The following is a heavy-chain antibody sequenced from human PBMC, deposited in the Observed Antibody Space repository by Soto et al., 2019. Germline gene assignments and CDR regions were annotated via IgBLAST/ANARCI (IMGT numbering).Heavy chain of an antibody. CDR3: PRENIENXXXXNDAFDI. Sequence: ASVKVSCKVSGYTFSAYYTDWVRQAPGQGLEWMGWMNPKSGGTYFAXKXQGRVTLTRDTSISTAYMEVNRLRSDDTAVXYCPRENIENXXXXNDAFDIXXXGTTVXXS. CDR1: GYTFSAYY. V-gene: IGHV1-2*02. CDR2: MNPKSGGT. D-gene: IGHD2-15*01. J-gene: IGHJ3*02.